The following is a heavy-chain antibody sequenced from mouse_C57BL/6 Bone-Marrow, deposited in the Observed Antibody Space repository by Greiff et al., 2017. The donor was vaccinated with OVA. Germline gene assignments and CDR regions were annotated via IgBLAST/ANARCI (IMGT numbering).Heavy chain of an antibody. CDR1: GYTFTSYW. CDR3: ARDELTWGTG. J-gene: IGHJ2*01. CDR2: IYPGSGST. D-gene: IGHD2-14*01. V-gene: IGHV1-55*01. Sequence: QVQLQQSGAELVKPGASVKMSCKASGYTFTSYWITWVKQRPGQGLEWIGDIYPGSGSTNYNEKFKSKATLTVDTSSSTAYMQLSSLTSEDSAVYYCARDELTWGTGWGQGTTLTVSS.